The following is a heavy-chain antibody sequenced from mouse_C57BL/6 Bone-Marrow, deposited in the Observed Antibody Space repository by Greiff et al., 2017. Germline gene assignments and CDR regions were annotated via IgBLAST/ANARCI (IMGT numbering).Heavy chain of an antibody. CDR3: ARTHYGSSYLDY. Sequence: VQLVESGPELVKPGASVKISCKASGYAFSSSWMNWVKQRPGKGLEWIGRIYPGDGDTNYNGKFKGKATLTADKSSSTAYMQLSSLTSEDSAVYFCARTHYGSSYLDYWGQGTTLTVSS. D-gene: IGHD1-1*01. V-gene: IGHV1-82*01. CDR2: IYPGDGDT. J-gene: IGHJ2*01. CDR1: GYAFSSSW.